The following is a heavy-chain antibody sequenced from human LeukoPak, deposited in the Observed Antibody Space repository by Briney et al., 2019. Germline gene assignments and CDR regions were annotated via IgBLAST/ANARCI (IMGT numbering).Heavy chain of an antibody. D-gene: IGHD3-9*01. J-gene: IGHJ4*02. Sequence: GGSLRLSCAAPGFTFSSYGMHWVRQAPGKGLEWVAAISHDGTNIHYAESVKGRFTISRDNSKNMLYLQMNSLRAEDTALYYCAETGPTDFWGQGTLVTVSS. CDR3: AETGPTDF. CDR1: GFTFSSYG. CDR2: ISHDGTNI. V-gene: IGHV3-30*03.